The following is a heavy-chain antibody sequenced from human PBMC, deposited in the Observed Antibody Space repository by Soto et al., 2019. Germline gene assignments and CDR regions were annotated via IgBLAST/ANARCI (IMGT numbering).Heavy chain of an antibody. CDR2: INPNSGGT. J-gene: IGHJ6*02. CDR1: GYTFTSYD. V-gene: IGHV1-2*04. Sequence: ASVKVSCKASGYTFTSYDINWVRQATGQGLEWMGWINPNSGGTNYAQKFQGWVTMTRDTSISTAYMELSRLRSDDTAVYYCARGLDLPYYYYGMDVWGQGTTVTVSS. CDR3: ARGLDLPYYYYGMDV.